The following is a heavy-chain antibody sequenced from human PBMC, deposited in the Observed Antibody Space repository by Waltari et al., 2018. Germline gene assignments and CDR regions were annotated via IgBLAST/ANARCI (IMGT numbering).Heavy chain of an antibody. V-gene: IGHV4-34*01. CDR2: INHSGST. D-gene: IGHD6-19*01. J-gene: IGHJ4*02. Sequence: QVQLQQWGAGLLKPSETLSLTCAVYGGSFSGYYWSWISQPPGKGLEWIGEINHSGSTNYNPSLKSRVTISVDTSKNQFSLKLSSVTAADTAVYYCARHKFAAVAGVDYWGQGTLVTVSS. CDR3: ARHKFAAVAGVDY. CDR1: GGSFSGYY.